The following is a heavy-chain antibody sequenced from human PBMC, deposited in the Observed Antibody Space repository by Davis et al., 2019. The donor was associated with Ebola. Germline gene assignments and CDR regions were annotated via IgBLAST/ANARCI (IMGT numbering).Heavy chain of an antibody. D-gene: IGHD4-17*01. CDR3: ARDTLLETTHLFYYYYGMDV. V-gene: IGHV1-18*01. Sequence: ASVKVSCKASGYTFTSYGISWVRQAPGQGLEWMGWISAYNGNTNYAQKLQGRVTMTTDTSTSTAYMELSSLRSEDTAVYYCARDTLLETTHLFYYYYGMDVWGQGTTVTVSS. J-gene: IGHJ6*02. CDR2: ISAYNGNT. CDR1: GYTFTSYG.